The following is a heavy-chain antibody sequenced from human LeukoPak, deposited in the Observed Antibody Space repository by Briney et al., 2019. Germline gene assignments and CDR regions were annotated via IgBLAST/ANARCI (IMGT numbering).Heavy chain of an antibody. D-gene: IGHD3-22*01. CDR1: GGSISSYY. CDR2: IYYTGST. V-gene: IGHV4-59*08. Sequence: SETLSLTCTVSGGSISSYYWSWIRQPPGRGLEWIGYIYYTGSTNSNPSLKSRVTVSVDTSKNQFSLKLSSMTAADTAVYYCARLDRSGYEMGGTWFDPWGQGTLVTVSS. CDR3: ARLDRSGYEMGGTWFDP. J-gene: IGHJ5*02.